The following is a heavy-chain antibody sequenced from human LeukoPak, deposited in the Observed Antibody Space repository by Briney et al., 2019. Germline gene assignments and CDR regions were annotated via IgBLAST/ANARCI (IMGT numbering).Heavy chain of an antibody. V-gene: IGHV4-4*07. D-gene: IGHD6-19*01. J-gene: IGHJ4*02. CDR3: ARETMLAGFASGLGFNY. CDR1: GVSVSTYY. Sequence: PSETLSLTCTVSGVSVSTYYWSWIRQPAGKGLEFIGRFFTSGTSGTTNYNPSLNGRVTMSLDTSKNQFSLKLSSETAADTVTYFCARETMLAGFASGLGFNYWGQGILVIVSS. CDR2: FFTSGTSGTT.